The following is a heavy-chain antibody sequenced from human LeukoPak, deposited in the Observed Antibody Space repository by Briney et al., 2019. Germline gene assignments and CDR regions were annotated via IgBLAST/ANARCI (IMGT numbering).Heavy chain of an antibody. CDR3: ARAGIVVVPAAPSYYYYYYMDV. D-gene: IGHD2-2*01. V-gene: IGHV1-8*01. CDR1: GYTFTSYD. J-gene: IGHJ6*03. CDR2: MNPNSGNT. Sequence: ASVKVSCKASGYTFTSYDINWVRQATGQGLEWMGWMNPNSGNTGYAQKFQGRVTMTRNTSISTAYMELSSLRSEDTAVYYCARAGIVVVPAAPSYYYYYYMDVWGKGTTVTTSS.